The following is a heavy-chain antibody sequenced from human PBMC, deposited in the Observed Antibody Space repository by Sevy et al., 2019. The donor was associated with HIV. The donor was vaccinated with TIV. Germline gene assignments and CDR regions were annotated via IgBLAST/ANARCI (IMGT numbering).Heavy chain of an antibody. CDR1: GFTFSRYA. Sequence: GGSLGLSCAASGFTFSRYAMNWVRQAPGKGLEWVSGISGSGGSGDKTNYADSVKGRITISRDDSKNSLYLQLNSLRAEDTAIYYCARKYDSSGYFDYWGQGTLVTVSS. D-gene: IGHD3-22*01. CDR3: ARKYDSSGYFDY. J-gene: IGHJ4*02. CDR2: ISGSGGSGDKT. V-gene: IGHV3-23*01.